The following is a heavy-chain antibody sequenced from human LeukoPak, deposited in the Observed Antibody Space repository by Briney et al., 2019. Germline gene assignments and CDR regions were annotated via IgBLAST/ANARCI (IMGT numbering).Heavy chain of an antibody. V-gene: IGHV3-23*01. Sequence: GGSLRLSCAASGFTFSSYAMSWVRQAPGKGLEWVSAISGSGGSTYYADSVQGRFTISRDNSKNTLYLQMNSLRAEDTAVYYCVRGAYSSSWLTFDYWGQGTLVTVSS. CDR2: ISGSGGST. CDR1: GFTFSSYA. D-gene: IGHD6-13*01. J-gene: IGHJ4*02. CDR3: VRGAYSSSWLTFDY.